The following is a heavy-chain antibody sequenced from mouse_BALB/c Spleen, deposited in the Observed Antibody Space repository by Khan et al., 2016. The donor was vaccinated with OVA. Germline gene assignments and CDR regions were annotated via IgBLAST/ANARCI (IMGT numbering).Heavy chain of an antibody. CDR2: ISYSGST. Sequence: EVQLQESGPGLLKPSQSLSLTCTVTGYSITSDYAWNWIRQFPGNKLECMAYISYSGSTTYSPSLRSRTSITRDTSKNQFFLQLKSVNTEDTATYYCASGGLLLRYPDDFDYWGQGTTLTVSS. V-gene: IGHV3-2*02. CDR3: ASGGLLLRYPDDFDY. J-gene: IGHJ2*01. D-gene: IGHD1-1*01. CDR1: GYSITSDYA.